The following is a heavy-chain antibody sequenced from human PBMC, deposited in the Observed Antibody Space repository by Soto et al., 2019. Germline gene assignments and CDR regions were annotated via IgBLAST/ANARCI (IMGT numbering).Heavy chain of an antibody. CDR3: ATTWIQLWTGAVDY. CDR2: MSYDGSNK. V-gene: IGHV3-30*03. CDR1: GFTFSSYG. J-gene: IGHJ4*02. Sequence: GGSLSPSCAASGFTFSSYGMHWVRQAPGKGLGWVGVMSYDGSNKYYADSVKGRFTISRDNAKHTLYLQMNSLRAEDTALYYSATTWIQLWTGAVDYWGQGTLVTVSA. D-gene: IGHD5-18*01.